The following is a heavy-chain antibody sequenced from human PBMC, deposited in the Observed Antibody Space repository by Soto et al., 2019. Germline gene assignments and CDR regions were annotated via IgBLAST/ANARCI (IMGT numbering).Heavy chain of an antibody. J-gene: IGHJ6*02. CDR1: GFTFSDHA. CDR3: ARDGQGLAPYALDV. Sequence: QVQLVESGGGVAQPGRSLRLSCTVSGFTFSDHAMHWVRQAPGKGLEWVTQIWYDGSNKYYAESVKGRSTISRDNSKNTLYLQMNSLRVEDTAVYYCARDGQGLAPYALDVWGQGTSVTVSS. D-gene: IGHD6-19*01. V-gene: IGHV3-33*01. CDR2: IWYDGSNK.